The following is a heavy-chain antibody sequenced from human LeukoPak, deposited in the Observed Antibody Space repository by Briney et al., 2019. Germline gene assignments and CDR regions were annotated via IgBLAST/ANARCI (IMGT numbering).Heavy chain of an antibody. D-gene: IGHD3-16*02. CDR3: ARTSMITFGGVIVGNDY. CDR2: INPNSGGT. Sequence: GASVKVSCKASGYTFTGYYMHWVRQAPGQGLEWMGWINPNSGGTNYAQKFQGRVPMTRDTSLSTAYVELSRLKSDDTAVYYCARTSMITFGGVIVGNDYWGQGTLVTVSS. V-gene: IGHV1-2*02. J-gene: IGHJ4*02. CDR1: GYTFTGYY.